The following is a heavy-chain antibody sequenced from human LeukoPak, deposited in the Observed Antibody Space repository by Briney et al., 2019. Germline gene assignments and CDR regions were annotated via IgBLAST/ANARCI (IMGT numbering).Heavy chain of an antibody. V-gene: IGHV3-7*05. CDR3: VTGGRQLGF. J-gene: IGHJ4*02. CDR2: IKEDGSEK. CDR1: GFTFSSYA. D-gene: IGHD6-13*01. Sequence: GGSPRLSCVASGFTFSSYAMSWVRQAPGKGLEWVANIKEDGSEKNYVDSVKGRFTISRDNAKNSLYLQMNSLRAEDTAVYYCVTGGRQLGFWGQGTLVTVSS.